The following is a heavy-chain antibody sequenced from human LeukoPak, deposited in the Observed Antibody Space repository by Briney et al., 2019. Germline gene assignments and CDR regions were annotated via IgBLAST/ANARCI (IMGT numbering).Heavy chain of an antibody. CDR2: IYHSGST. Sequence: SETLSLTCTVSGGSISSGGYYWSWIRQPPGKGLEWIGYIYHSGSTYYNPSLKSRVTISVDTSKNQFSLKLSSVTAADTAVYYCARHRRDGYNYYFDYWGQGTLVTVSS. J-gene: IGHJ4*02. CDR1: GGSISSGGYY. V-gene: IGHV4-30-2*01. CDR3: ARHRRDGYNYYFDY. D-gene: IGHD5-24*01.